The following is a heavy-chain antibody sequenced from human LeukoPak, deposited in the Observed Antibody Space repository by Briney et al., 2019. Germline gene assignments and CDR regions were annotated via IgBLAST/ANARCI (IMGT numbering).Heavy chain of an antibody. CDR2: ISWNSGSI. V-gene: IGHV3-9*01. D-gene: IGHD3-3*01. J-gene: IGHJ4*02. CDR3: AKDRSSGTFDY. Sequence: GRSLRLSCAASGFTFDDYVMHWVRQAPGKGLEWVSGISWNSGSIGYADSVKGRFTISRGNAKNSLYLQMNSLRAEDTALYYCAKDRSSGTFDYWGQGTLVTVSS. CDR1: GFTFDDYV.